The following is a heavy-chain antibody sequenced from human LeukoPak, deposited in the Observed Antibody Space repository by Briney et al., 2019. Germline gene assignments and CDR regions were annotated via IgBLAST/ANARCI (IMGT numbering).Heavy chain of an antibody. Sequence: SETLSLTCTVSGGSISSYYWSWIRQPPGKGLEWIGYIYYSGSTNYNPSLKSRVTISVDTSKNQFSLKLSSVTAADTAVYYCARDRVNNWLDPWGQGTLVTVSS. J-gene: IGHJ5*02. D-gene: IGHD3-3*01. V-gene: IGHV4-59*01. CDR3: ARDRVNNWLDP. CDR1: GGSISSYY. CDR2: IYYSGST.